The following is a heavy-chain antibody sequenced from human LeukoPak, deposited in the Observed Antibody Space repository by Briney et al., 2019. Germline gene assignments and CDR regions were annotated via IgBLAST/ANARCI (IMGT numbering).Heavy chain of an antibody. J-gene: IGHJ4*02. V-gene: IGHV1-2*02. CDR1: GYTFTGHS. Sequence: ASVKVSCKASGYTFTGHSIHWVRQAPGQGHEWMGWINPSSGGTKYAQNFQGRVTMTSDTSISTAYMELSWLKSDDTALYYCARDDYYDVSGFDSWGQGTLVTVSS. CDR3: ARDDYYDVSGFDS. D-gene: IGHD3-22*01. CDR2: INPSSGGT.